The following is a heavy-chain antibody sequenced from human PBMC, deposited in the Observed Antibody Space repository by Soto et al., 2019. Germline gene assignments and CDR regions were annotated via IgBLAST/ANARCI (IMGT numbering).Heavy chain of an antibody. CDR1: GFTFGSYW. Sequence: EVQLMESGGGLVQPGGSLRVSCAASGFTFGSYWMSWVRQAPGKGLEWVANIKQDGREKYYVDSVKGRFTISRDNAKNSLYLQMNSLRAEDTAVYFCASLSMIRGVIGYWGQGTLVTVSS. V-gene: IGHV3-7*01. D-gene: IGHD3-10*01. CDR3: ASLSMIRGVIGY. CDR2: IKQDGREK. J-gene: IGHJ4*02.